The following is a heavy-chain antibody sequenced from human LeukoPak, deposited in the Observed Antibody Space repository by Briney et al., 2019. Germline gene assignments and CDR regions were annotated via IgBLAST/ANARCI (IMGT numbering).Heavy chain of an antibody. V-gene: IGHV1-2*02. CDR1: GYTFSDYY. D-gene: IGHD3-9*01. CDR2: INPNSGGT. CDR3: AKVWSYDILTDSYTNDY. Sequence: GASVKVSCKASGYTFSDYYMHWVRQAPGQGLEWMGWINPNSGGTNYAQKFQGRVTMTKDTSISAAYMELTSLRPDDTAVYYCAKVWSYDILTDSYTNDYWGQGTLVTVSS. J-gene: IGHJ4*02.